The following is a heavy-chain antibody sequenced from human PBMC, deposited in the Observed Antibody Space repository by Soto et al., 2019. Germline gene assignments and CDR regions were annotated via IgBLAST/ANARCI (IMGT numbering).Heavy chain of an antibody. Sequence: QVQLVQSGAEVKKPGASVKVSCKASGYTLTNFYIHWVRQAPGQGLEWMGIINPNGGSTNYAHNFQGRVTITRDTSTSTVYMDLSSLRSEDTAVYYCARGLGSDDYWGRGTLVTVSS. J-gene: IGHJ4*02. CDR2: INPNGGST. CDR1: GYTLTNFY. V-gene: IGHV1-46*01. CDR3: ARGLGSDDY. D-gene: IGHD6-25*01.